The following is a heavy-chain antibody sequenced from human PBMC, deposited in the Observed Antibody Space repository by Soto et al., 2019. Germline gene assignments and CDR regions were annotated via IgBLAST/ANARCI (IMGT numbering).Heavy chain of an antibody. CDR2: IYYSGST. D-gene: IGHD3-10*01. J-gene: IGHJ5*02. CDR3: ARRDYYGSEFDP. V-gene: IGHV4-59*08. Sequence: PSETLSLTCTVSGGSISSYYWSWIRQPPGKGLEWIGYIYYSGSTNYNPSLKSRVTISVDTSKNQFSLKLSSVTAADTAVYYCARRDYYGSEFDPWGQGTLVTVSS. CDR1: GGSISSYY.